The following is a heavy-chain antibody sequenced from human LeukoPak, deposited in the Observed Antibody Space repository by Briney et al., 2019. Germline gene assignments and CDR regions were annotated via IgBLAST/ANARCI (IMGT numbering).Heavy chain of an antibody. V-gene: IGHV3-30*14. D-gene: IGHD1-26*01. CDR1: GFTFSSCA. CDR3: ARVREAVDNWFDP. CDR2: ISYDGSNK. Sequence: GGSLRLSCAASGFTFSSCAMHWVRQAPGKGLEWVAVISYDGSNKYYADSVKGRFTISRDNSKNTLYLQMNSLRAEDTAVYYCARVREAVDNWFDPWGQGTLVTVSS. J-gene: IGHJ5*02.